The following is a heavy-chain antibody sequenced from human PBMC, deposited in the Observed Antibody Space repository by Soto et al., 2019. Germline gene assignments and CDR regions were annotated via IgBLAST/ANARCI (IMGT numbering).Heavy chain of an antibody. V-gene: IGHV4-30-4*01. D-gene: IGHD3-10*01. J-gene: IGHJ4*02. CDR1: GGSISRGDYY. Sequence: SETLSLTCAVSGGSISRGDYYWSWIRQSPGKGLEWIGYIYYSGSTYYNPSLKSPLTISVDTSKNQLSLKLSSVTAADTAVYYCARLAGGYNGCFDYWGQVALVTVSS. CDR2: IYYSGST. CDR3: ARLAGGYNGCFDY.